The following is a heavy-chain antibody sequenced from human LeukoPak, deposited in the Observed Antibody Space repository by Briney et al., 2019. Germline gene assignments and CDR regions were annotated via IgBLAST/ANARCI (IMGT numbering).Heavy chain of an antibody. CDR1: GFTFCDYA. J-gene: IGHJ4*02. CDR3: ARDRGVYCSGGTCEAPY. Sequence: PGRSLRLSCTASGFTFCDYAMSWFRQAPGKGLEWVANIKQDGSEKYYVDSVKGRFTISRDNAKNSLYLQMNSLRAEDTAVYYCARDRGVYCSGGTCEAPYWGQGTLVTASS. CDR2: IKQDGSEK. V-gene: IGHV3-7*05. D-gene: IGHD2-15*01.